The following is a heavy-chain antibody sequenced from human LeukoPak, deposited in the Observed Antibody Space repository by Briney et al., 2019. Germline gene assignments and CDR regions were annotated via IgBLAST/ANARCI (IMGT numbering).Heavy chain of an antibody. J-gene: IGHJ3*02. CDR3: ARTRTLEYSSSSDAFDI. CDR2: IYYSGST. D-gene: IGHD6-6*01. Sequence: PSETLSLTCTVSGGSISSYYWSWIRQPPGKGLEWIGYIYYSGSTNYNPSLKSRVTISVDTSKNQFSLKLSSVTAADTAVYYCARTRTLEYSSSSDAFDIWGQGTMVTVSS. CDR1: GGSISSYY. V-gene: IGHV4-59*01.